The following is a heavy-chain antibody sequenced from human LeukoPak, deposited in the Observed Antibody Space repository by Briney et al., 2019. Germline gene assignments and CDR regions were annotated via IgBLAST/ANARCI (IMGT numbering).Heavy chain of an antibody. CDR3: ARSGEGDTVTRSVYYYYYYMDV. D-gene: IGHD4-11*01. CDR2: IIPIFGTA. V-gene: IGHV1-69*05. CDR1: GGTFSSYA. J-gene: IGHJ6*03. Sequence: SVKVSCKASGGTFSSYAISWVRQAPGQGLEWMGGIIPIFGTANYAQKFQGRVTITTDESTSTAYMELSSLRSEDTAVYYCARSGEGDTVTRSVYYYYYYMDVWGEGTTVTVSS.